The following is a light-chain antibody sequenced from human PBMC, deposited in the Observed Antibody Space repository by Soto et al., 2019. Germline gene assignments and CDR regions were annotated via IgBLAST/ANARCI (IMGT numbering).Light chain of an antibody. V-gene: IGKV1-5*03. J-gene: IGKJ1*01. CDR2: KAS. CDR3: QHYNTYPWT. Sequence: DIQMTQSPSTLSASVGDSVTITCRASQSIDSWLAWYQQKSGKAPKLLIYKASALESGVPSRFSGSGSGTEFTLTISSLEPEDFATYYCQHYNTYPWTFGQGTKVDIK. CDR1: QSIDSW.